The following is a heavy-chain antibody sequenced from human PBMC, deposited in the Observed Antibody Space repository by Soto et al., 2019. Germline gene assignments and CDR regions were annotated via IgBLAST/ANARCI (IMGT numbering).Heavy chain of an antibody. CDR1: GGSFSGYY. CDR3: ARGVSGGYYYGMDV. D-gene: IGHD3-16*01. J-gene: IGHJ6*02. CDR2: INHSGST. V-gene: IGHV4-34*01. Sequence: PSETLSLTCAVYGGSFSGYYWSWIRQPPGKGLEWIGEINHSGSTNYNPSLKSRVTISVDTSKNQFSLKLSSVTAADTAVYYCARGVSGGYYYGMDVWGQGTTVTVSS.